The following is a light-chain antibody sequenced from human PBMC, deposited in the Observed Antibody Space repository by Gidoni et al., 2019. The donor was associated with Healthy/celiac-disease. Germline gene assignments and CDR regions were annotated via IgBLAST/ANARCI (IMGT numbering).Light chain of an antibody. CDR1: QSVSSSY. J-gene: IGKJ5*01. Sequence: DIVLPQSPATLSLSPGERATLSCGASQSVSSSYLAWYQQKPGLARRLIIYDASSRTTGIPDRFSGGGARKVFTITSSRQEHEDFAVYYYQQYGSSSITFGQGTQVEIK. V-gene: IGKV3D-20*01. CDR2: DAS. CDR3: QQYGSSSIT.